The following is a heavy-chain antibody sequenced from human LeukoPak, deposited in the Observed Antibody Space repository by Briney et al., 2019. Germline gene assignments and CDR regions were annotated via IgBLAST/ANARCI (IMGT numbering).Heavy chain of an antibody. J-gene: IGHJ6*04. Sequence: SETLSLTCTVSGGSISSYYWSWIRQPPGKGLEWIGYIYYSGSTNYNPSLKSRVTISVDTSKNQFSLKLSSVTAADTAVYYCARGRGVVVPAAIPPTHFGMDVWGKGTTVTVSS. CDR1: GGSISSYY. CDR2: IYYSGST. CDR3: ARGRGVVVPAAIPPTHFGMDV. D-gene: IGHD2-2*01. V-gene: IGHV4-59*12.